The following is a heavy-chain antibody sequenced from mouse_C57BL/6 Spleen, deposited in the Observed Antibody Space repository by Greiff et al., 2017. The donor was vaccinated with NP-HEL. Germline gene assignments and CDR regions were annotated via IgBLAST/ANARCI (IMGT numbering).Heavy chain of an antibody. Sequence: VNVVESGAELVRPGTSVKVSCKASGYAFTNYLIEWVKQRPGQGLEWIGVINPGSGGTNYNEKFKGKATLTADKSSSTAYMQLSSLTSEDSAVYFCARSRGYGNYGAMDYWGQGTSVTVSS. V-gene: IGHV1-54*01. D-gene: IGHD2-1*01. CDR1: GYAFTNYL. CDR2: INPGSGGT. J-gene: IGHJ4*01. CDR3: ARSRGYGNYGAMDY.